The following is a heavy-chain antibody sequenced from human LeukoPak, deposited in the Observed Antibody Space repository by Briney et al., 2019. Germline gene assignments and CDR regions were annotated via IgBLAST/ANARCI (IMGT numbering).Heavy chain of an antibody. J-gene: IGHJ2*01. CDR2: INPSGGST. Sequence: TSVKVSCKASGYTFTSYYMHWVRQAPGQGLEWMGIINPSGGSTSYAQKFQGRVTMTRDTSTSTVYMELSSLRSEDTAVYYCARDPRIAAADWYFDLWGRGTLVTVSS. V-gene: IGHV1-46*01. D-gene: IGHD6-13*01. CDR3: ARDPRIAAADWYFDL. CDR1: GYTFTSYY.